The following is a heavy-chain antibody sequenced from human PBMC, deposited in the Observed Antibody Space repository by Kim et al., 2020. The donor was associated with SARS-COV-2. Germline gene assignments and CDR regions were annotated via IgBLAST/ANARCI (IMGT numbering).Heavy chain of an antibody. V-gene: IGHV3-7*01. J-gene: IGHJ4*02. CDR3: GRDSERSSSWPDLFDF. CDR1: GFIFRSYW. D-gene: IGHD6-13*01. Sequence: GGSLRLSCAASGFIFRSYWMTWVRQAPGKGLEWVANIKQDGSDKYYVDSVKGRFTISRDNAKNSVYLQMNSLRAEDTAVYYCGRDSERSSSWPDLFDFWGQGTLVTVSS. CDR2: IKQDGSDK.